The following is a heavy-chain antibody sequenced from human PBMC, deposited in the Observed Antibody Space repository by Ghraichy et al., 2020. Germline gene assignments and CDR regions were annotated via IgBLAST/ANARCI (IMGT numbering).Heavy chain of an antibody. CDR3: ASGMTTGRYGDYIS. J-gene: IGHJ5*02. V-gene: IGHV1-69*13. CDR2: IIPIFGTA. CDR1: GGTFSSYA. Sequence: SVKVSCKASGGTFSSYAISWVRQAPGQGLEWMGGIIPIFGTANYAQKFQGRVTITADESTSTAYMELSSLRSEDTAVYYCASGMTTGRYGDYISWGQGTLVTVSS. D-gene: IGHD4-17*01.